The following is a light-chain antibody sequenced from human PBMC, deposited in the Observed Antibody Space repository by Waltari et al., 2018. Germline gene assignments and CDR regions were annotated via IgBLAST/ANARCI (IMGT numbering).Light chain of an antibody. CDR1: TSDVGNYAL. CDR3: CSYAGRGTDV. J-gene: IGLJ1*01. Sequence: QSALTQPASVSGTPGQSITISCTGTTSDVGNYALVSWYQHHPGKAPKLLICDVIKRPSGVSSRFSGSKSGSTASLIISGLQPDDEADYYCCSYAGRGTDVFGSGTKVTVL. CDR2: DVI. V-gene: IGLV2-23*02.